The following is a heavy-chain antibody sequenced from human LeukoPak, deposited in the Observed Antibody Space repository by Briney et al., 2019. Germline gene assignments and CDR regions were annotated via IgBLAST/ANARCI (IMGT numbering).Heavy chain of an antibody. J-gene: IGHJ6*02. D-gene: IGHD6-19*01. CDR1: GGSISSSSCY. Sequence: SETLSLTCTVSGGSISSSSCYWGWIRQPPGKGLEWIGSIYYSGSTHYNPSLTSRVTISVDTSKNQFSLTLRSVTAADTAVYYCGRHVSSGWGYYHGLDVWGQGTTLTVSS. CDR3: GRHVSSGWGYYHGLDV. CDR2: IYYSGST. V-gene: IGHV4-39*01.